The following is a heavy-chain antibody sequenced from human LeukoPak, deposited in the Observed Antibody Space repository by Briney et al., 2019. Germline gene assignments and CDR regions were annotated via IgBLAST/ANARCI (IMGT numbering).Heavy chain of an antibody. CDR1: DGSISGYY. CDR2: INHSGRT. D-gene: IGHD6-6*01. Sequence: SETLSLTCAVYDGSISGYYWSWIRQPPGKGLEWIGEINHSGRTNYNPSLKSRVTISVDTSKNQFSLKLSSVTAANTAVYYCARVRVAARPFNGVDPWGQGTLVTVSS. V-gene: IGHV4-34*01. CDR3: ARVRVAARPFNGVDP. J-gene: IGHJ5*01.